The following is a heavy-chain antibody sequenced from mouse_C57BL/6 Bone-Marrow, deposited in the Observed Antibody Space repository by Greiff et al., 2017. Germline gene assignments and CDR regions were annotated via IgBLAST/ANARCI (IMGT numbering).Heavy chain of an antibody. J-gene: IGHJ1*03. V-gene: IGHV1-76*01. Sequence: QVQLQQSGAELVRPGASVKLSCKASGYTFTDYYINWVKQRPGQGLEWIARIYPGSGNTYYNEKFKGKATLTAENSSSTAYMQLSSLTSEDSAVYFCARCRYYGPYWYFDVWGTGTTVTVSS. CDR1: GYTFTDYY. D-gene: IGHD2-1*01. CDR3: ARCRYYGPYWYFDV. CDR2: IYPGSGNT.